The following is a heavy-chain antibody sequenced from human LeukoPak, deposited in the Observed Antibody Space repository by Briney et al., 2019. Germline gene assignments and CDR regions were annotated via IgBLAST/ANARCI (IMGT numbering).Heavy chain of an antibody. CDR3: AKSEENYYFYGMDV. V-gene: IGHV3-23*01. Sequence: PGGSLRLSCTASGFTFSSYAMNWVRRAPGKGLEWVSIIIGSGGTTYYADSVKGRFTISRDNSKNTLYLQMNSLRAEDTAVYYCAKSEENYYFYGMDVWGQGTTVTVSS. CDR2: IIGSGGTT. CDR1: GFTFSSYA. J-gene: IGHJ6*02.